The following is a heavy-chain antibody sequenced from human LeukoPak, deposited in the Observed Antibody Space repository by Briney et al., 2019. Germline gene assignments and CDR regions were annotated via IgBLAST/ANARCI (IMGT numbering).Heavy chain of an antibody. V-gene: IGHV3-23*01. CDR1: GFTLSDYY. D-gene: IGHD4-17*01. Sequence: GGSLRLSCAASGFTLSDYYMTWIRQAPGKGLEWVSAISGSGGSTYYADSVKGRFTISRDNSKNTLYLQMNSLRAEDTAVYYCAKVPGLAFNDYGDYDIPGWVPWGQGTLVTVSS. CDR3: AKVPGLAFNDYGDYDIPGWVP. J-gene: IGHJ5*02. CDR2: ISGSGGST.